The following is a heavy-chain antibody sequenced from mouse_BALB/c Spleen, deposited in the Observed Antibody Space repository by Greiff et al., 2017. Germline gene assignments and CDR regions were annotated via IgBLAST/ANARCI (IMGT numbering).Heavy chain of an antibody. Sequence: QVQLLQSGAELAKPGASVKMSCKASGYTFTSYWMHWVKQRPGQGLEWIGYINPSTGYTEYNQKFKDKATLTADKSSSTAYMQLSSLTSEDSAVYYCARSEGGAYWGQGTLVTVAA. V-gene: IGHV1-7*01. CDR2: INPSTGYT. CDR1: GYTFTSYW. J-gene: IGHJ3*01. CDR3: ARSEGGAY.